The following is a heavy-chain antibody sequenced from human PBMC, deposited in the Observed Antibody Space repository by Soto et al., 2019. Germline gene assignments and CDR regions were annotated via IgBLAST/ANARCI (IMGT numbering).Heavy chain of an antibody. J-gene: IGHJ4*02. Sequence: VQLVESGGGVVQPGRSLRHSCAASGFPFTSYGMHWVREGPGKGLEWLAVISYDGSNKFYADSVKGRFTISRDNSKNTLYLQMNSLRPEDTALYYCVGGQFYFDYRGQGTLVIVSS. CDR1: GFPFTSYG. D-gene: IGHD3-10*01. CDR3: VGGQFYFDY. V-gene: IGHV3-30*03. CDR2: ISYDGSNK.